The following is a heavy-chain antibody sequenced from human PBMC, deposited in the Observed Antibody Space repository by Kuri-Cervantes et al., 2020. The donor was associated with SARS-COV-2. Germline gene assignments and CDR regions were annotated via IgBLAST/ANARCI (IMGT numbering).Heavy chain of an antibody. J-gene: IGHJ1*01. CDR2: ISYDGSNK. Sequence: GGSLRLSCAASGFTFNSYAMHWVRQAPGKGLEWVAVISYDGSNKYYADSVKGRFTISRDNSKNTLYLQMNSLRAEDTAVYYCARDLGYGFWSGYKGYLQDRGQGTLVTVSS. CDR3: ARDLGYGFWSGYKGYLQD. D-gene: IGHD3-3*01. V-gene: IGHV3-30-3*01. CDR1: GFTFNSYA.